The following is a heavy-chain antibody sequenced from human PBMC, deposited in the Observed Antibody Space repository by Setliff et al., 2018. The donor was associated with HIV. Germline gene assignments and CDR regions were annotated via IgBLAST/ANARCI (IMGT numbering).Heavy chain of an antibody. CDR3: ARDLHANYHVVEI. CDR1: GGSITSYF. V-gene: IGHV4-59*12. Sequence: SETLSLTCSVSGGSITSYFWHWIRQPPGKGLEWIGYTYYDGKTDYNPSLKSRGTISVDTSKNQFSLKMNSVTAADTAVYFCARDLHANYHVVEIWGPGTMVTVSS. CDR2: TYYDGKT. J-gene: IGHJ3*02. D-gene: IGHD2-15*01.